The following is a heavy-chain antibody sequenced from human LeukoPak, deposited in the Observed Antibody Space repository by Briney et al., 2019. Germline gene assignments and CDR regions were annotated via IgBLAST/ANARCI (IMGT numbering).Heavy chain of an antibody. CDR2: INHSGST. J-gene: IGHJ4*02. D-gene: IGHD6-19*01. CDR1: GGSFSGYY. CDR3: ASQNSSGWYWGISYFDY. V-gene: IGHV4-34*01. Sequence: SETLSLTRAVYGGSFSGYYWSWIRQPPGKGLEWIGEINHSGSTNYNPSLKSRVTISVDTSKNQFSLKLSSVTAADTAVYYCASQNSSGWYWGISYFDYWGQGTLVTVSS.